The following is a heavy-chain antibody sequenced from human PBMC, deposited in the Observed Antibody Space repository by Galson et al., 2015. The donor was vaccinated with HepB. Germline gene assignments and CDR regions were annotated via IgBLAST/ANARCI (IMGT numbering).Heavy chain of an antibody. D-gene: IGHD3-22*01. CDR3: AKDNYYDSSGYYLATAFDI. CDR2: ISWNSASI. CDR1: GFTFDDYA. J-gene: IGHJ3*02. Sequence: SLRLSCAASGFTFDDYAMHWVRQAPGKGLEWVSGISWNSASIGYADSVKGRFTISRDNAKNSLYLQMNSLRTEDTALYYCAKDNYYDSSGYYLATAFDIWGQGTMVTVSS. V-gene: IGHV3-9*01.